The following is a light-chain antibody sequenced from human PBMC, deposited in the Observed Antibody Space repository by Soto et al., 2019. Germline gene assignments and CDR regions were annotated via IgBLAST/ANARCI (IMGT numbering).Light chain of an antibody. J-gene: IGLJ1*01. Sequence: QSVLTQPPSVSGAPGQRVTISCTGSSSNIGAGYDVNWDQQLPGTAPKLLIFGDSNRPSGVPDRFSGSKSGTSASLAITGLKAADEADYYCQSSDSRLSGSDVFGTGTKVTVL. CDR1: SSNIGAGYD. CDR3: QSSDSRLSGSDV. CDR2: GDS. V-gene: IGLV1-40*01.